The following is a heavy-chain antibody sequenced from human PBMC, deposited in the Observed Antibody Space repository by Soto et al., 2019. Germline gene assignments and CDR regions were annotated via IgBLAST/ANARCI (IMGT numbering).Heavy chain of an antibody. Sequence: PGESLKISCKGSGYSFTTYWIVWVRQMPGKGLEWMGIIFPGDSDTRYSPSFRGQVTISADKSINTAYLQWSSLKASDTAMYYCARQWNIVTATADYWGQGTLVTVSS. D-gene: IGHD5-12*01. CDR2: IFPGDSDT. J-gene: IGHJ4*02. V-gene: IGHV5-51*01. CDR3: ARQWNIVTATADY. CDR1: GYSFTTYW.